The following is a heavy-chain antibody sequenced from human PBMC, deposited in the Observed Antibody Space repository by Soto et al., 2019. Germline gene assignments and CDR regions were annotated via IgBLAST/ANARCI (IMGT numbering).Heavy chain of an antibody. CDR2: IYHSGST. V-gene: IGHV4-4*02. J-gene: IGHJ5*02. D-gene: IGHD2-15*01. Sequence: QVQLQESGPGLVKPSGTLSLTCAVSGGSISSSNWWSWFRQPPGKGLELIGEIYHSGSTNYNPSLKSRVTISVDKSKNQFSLKLSSVTAADTAVYYCARDECSGGSCYYARHWFDPWGQGTLVTVSS. CDR1: GGSISSSNW. CDR3: ARDECSGGSCYYARHWFDP.